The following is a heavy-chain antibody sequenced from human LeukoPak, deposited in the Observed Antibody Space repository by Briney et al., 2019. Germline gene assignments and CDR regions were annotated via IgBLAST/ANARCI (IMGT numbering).Heavy chain of an antibody. CDR3: VGLGDYGGL. CDR2: ISGSGGTI. Sequence: GGSLRLSCAASGFTFNDYDMYWVRQGSGKGLDWVAYISGSGGTIHYADSVRGRFTISRDNLKRSLYLQMDSLRAEDTAVYYCVGLGDYGGLWGQGTVVTVSS. D-gene: IGHD4-23*01. J-gene: IGHJ4*02. V-gene: IGHV3-48*01. CDR1: GFTFNDYD.